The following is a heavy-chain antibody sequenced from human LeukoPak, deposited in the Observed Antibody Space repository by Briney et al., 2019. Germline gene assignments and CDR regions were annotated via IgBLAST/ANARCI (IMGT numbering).Heavy chain of an antibody. V-gene: IGHV3-74*03. CDR1: GFTFSSNW. CDR2: ISTDVDAT. Sequence: GESLKISCAASGFTFSSNWMYWVRQPPGKGLVWVSRISTDVDATTYADSVKGRFTISRDNAKNTLYLQMNGLRAEDTAMYYCARGRWGSFDLWGRGTLVTVSS. D-gene: IGHD4-23*01. J-gene: IGHJ2*01. CDR3: ARGRWGSFDL.